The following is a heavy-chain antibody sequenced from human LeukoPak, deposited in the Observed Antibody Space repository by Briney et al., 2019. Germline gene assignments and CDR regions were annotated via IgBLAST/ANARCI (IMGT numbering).Heavy chain of an antibody. V-gene: IGHV3-20*04. J-gene: IGHJ6*03. CDR3: ARDIGKDIVLMAYMDV. CDR1: GFTFDDYG. CDR2: INWNGGST. D-gene: IGHD2-8*01. Sequence: GGSLRLSCAASGFTFDDYGMSWVRQAPGKGLEWVSGINWNGGSTGYADSVKGRFTISRDNAKNSLYLQMNSLRAEDTALYYCARDIGKDIVLMAYMDVWGKGTTVTVSS.